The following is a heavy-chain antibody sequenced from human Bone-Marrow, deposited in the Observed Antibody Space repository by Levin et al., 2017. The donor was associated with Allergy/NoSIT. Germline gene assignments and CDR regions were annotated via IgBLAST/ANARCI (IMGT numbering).Heavy chain of an antibody. V-gene: IGHV3-15*01. CDR1: GFTFYDSW. D-gene: IGHD2-2*01. J-gene: IGHJ4*02. Sequence: GESLKISCSASGFTFYDSWITWVRQAPGKGLEWVGRILKKTDGGGRGYSAAVEGRFTLSRDDSKDVVYLQMNSLRTEDTAVYYCTADSVVPATKAHYWGQGTLVTVSS. CDR2: ILKKTDGGGR. CDR3: TADSVVPATKAHY.